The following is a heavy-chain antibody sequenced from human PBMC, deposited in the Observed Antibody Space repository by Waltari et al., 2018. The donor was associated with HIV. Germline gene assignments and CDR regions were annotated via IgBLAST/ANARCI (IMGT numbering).Heavy chain of an antibody. D-gene: IGHD3-10*01. J-gene: IGHJ5*01. CDR3: ASARETMGVDFDS. CDR1: GGAFVSHT. CDR2: GIPMCGTA. Sequence: QVQLVQSGAEVKKPGSSVKVSCKASGGAFVSHTFNWVRQAPGQGLEWMGRGIPMCGTANYARKLQGRVTITADKSTTTAYMELNGLRIDDTAVYYCASARETMGVDFDSWGQGTLVTGS. V-gene: IGHV1-69*08.